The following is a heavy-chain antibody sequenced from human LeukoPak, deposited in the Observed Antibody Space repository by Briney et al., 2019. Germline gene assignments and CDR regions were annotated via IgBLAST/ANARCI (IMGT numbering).Heavy chain of an antibody. CDR2: ISWDGTP. CDR1: GFTFEDYT. V-gene: IGHV3-43*01. CDR3: VKDLSYESSGYVFDY. J-gene: IGHJ4*02. D-gene: IGHD3-22*01. Sequence: PGGSLRLSCAASGFTFEDYTMHWVRQAPGKTLEWVSLISWDGTPYYRDSVKGRFSISRDNSKNSLYLQMGTLRSEDTAFYYCVKDLSYESSGYVFDYWGQGTLVTVSS.